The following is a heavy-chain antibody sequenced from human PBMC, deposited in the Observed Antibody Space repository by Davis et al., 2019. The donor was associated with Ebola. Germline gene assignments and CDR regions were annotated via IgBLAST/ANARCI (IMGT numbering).Heavy chain of an antibody. J-gene: IGHJ4*02. CDR1: GYTFTSYY. V-gene: IGHV1-46*01. CDR3: ARVPSQYCSSTSCLRGYFDY. D-gene: IGHD2-2*01. Sequence: VKVSCKASGYTFTSYYMHWVRQAPGQGLEWMGIINPSGGSTSYAQKFQGRVTMTRDTSTSTVYMELSSLRSEDTAVYYCARVPSQYCSSTSCLRGYFDYWGQGTLVTVSS. CDR2: INPSGGST.